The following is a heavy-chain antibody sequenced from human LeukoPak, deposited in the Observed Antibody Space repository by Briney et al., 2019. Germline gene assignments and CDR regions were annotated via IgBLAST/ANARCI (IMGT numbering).Heavy chain of an antibody. CDR1: GFTVSSNF. V-gene: IGHV3-66*01. Sequence: PVGSLRLSCAASGFTVSSNFMSWVRQAPGKGLEWVSVIYSGGSTYYADSVKGRFTISRDNSKNTLFLHMNSLRAEDTAVYYCATSGYSYGSVAAFDIWGQGTIVADSS. CDR3: ATSGYSYGSVAAFDI. D-gene: IGHD5-18*01. CDR2: IYSGGST. J-gene: IGHJ3*02.